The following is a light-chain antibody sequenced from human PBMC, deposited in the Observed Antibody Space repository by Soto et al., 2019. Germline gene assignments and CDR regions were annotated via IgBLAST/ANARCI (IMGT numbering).Light chain of an antibody. CDR2: AAS. V-gene: IGKV1-8*01. CDR1: QGISSY. CDR3: QQYYSYPVT. J-gene: IGKJ1*01. Sequence: AIRMTQSPSSLSASTGDRVNITCRASQGISSYLAWYQQKPGKAPKLLIYAASTLQSGVPSRFSGSGSGTDFTLTISCLQSEDFATYYCQQYYSYPVTFGQGTKVDIK.